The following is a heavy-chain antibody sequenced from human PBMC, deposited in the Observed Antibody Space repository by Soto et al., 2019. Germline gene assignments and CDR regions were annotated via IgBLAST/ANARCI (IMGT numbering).Heavy chain of an antibody. Sequence: HPGGSLRLSCAASGFTFSSYWMHWVRQAPGKGLVWVSRINSDGSSTSYADSVKGRFTISRDNAKNTLYLQMNSLRAEDTAVYYCARGYDFWSGYLFYWGQGTRVTVSS. CDR1: GFTFSSYW. V-gene: IGHV3-74*01. D-gene: IGHD3-3*01. CDR2: INSDGSST. J-gene: IGHJ4*02. CDR3: ARGYDFWSGYLFY.